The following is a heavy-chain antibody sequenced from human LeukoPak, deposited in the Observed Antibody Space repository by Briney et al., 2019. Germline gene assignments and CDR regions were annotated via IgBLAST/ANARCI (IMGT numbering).Heavy chain of an antibody. Sequence: TGGSLRLSCAASGFTFSNAWMSWVRQAPGKGLEWVGRIRSKTDGGTTDYAAPVKGRFTISRDDSKNTLYLQMNSLKTEDTAVYYCTTAVSLRYFDWLLYGSYYYYYMDVWGKGTTVTVSS. D-gene: IGHD3-9*01. CDR2: IRSKTDGGTT. J-gene: IGHJ6*03. CDR1: GFTFSNAW. CDR3: TTAVSLRYFDWLLYGSYYYYYMDV. V-gene: IGHV3-15*01.